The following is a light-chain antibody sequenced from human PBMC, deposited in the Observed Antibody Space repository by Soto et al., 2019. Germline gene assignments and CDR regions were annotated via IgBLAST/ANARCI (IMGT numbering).Light chain of an antibody. J-gene: IGLJ3*02. CDR3: QTWGTGSWV. V-gene: IGLV4-69*01. Sequence: QLVLTQSPSASASLGASVNLTCTLSSGHSSYAIAWHQQKPKKGPRYLMKLNSDGSHTKGDGIPDRFSGSSSGAERYLTISSLQYDDEADYYCQTWGTGSWVFGGGTKLTVL. CDR2: LNSDGSH. CDR1: SGHSSYA.